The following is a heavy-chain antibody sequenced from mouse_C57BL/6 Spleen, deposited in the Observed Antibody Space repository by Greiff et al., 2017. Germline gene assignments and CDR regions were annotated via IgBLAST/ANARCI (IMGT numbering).Heavy chain of an antibody. D-gene: IGHD6-1*01. CDR1: GYTFTDYE. V-gene: IGHV1-15*01. CDR3: TRSRLSYWYFDV. J-gene: IGHJ1*03. Sequence: VKLMESGAELVRPGASVTLSCKASGYTFTDYEMHWVKQTPVHGLEWIGAIDPETGGTAYNQKFKGKAILTADKSSSTAYMELRSLTSEDSAVYYCTRSRLSYWYFDVWGTGTTVTVSS. CDR2: IDPETGGT.